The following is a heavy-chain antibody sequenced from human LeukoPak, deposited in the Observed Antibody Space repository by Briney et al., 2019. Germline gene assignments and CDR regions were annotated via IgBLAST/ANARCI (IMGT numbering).Heavy chain of an antibody. Sequence: SGPTLVKPTQTLTLTCSFSGFALSTRGMGVGWIRQPPGKALEWLALLYWNDDNRYSPSLKSRLTITKGTSKNQVVLTMTNMDPVDTGTYYCAQAGDGYNSVAFDMWGQGTMVTVTS. CDR1: GFALSTRGMG. D-gene: IGHD5-24*01. V-gene: IGHV2-5*01. CDR2: LYWNDDN. J-gene: IGHJ3*02. CDR3: AQAGDGYNSVAFDM.